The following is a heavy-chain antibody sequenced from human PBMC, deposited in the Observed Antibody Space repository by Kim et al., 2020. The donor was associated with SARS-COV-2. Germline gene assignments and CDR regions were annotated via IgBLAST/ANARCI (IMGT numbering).Heavy chain of an antibody. CDR1: GGSVSSGSYY. V-gene: IGHV4-61*01. Sequence: SETLSLTCTVSGGSVSSGSYYWSWIRQPPGKGLEWIGYIYYSGSTNYNPSLKSRVTISVDTSKNQFSLKLSSVTAADTAVYYCARHWDALGYCSGGSCLNWFDPWGQGTLVTVSS. CDR2: IYYSGST. CDR3: ARHWDALGYCSGGSCLNWFDP. D-gene: IGHD2-15*01. J-gene: IGHJ5*02.